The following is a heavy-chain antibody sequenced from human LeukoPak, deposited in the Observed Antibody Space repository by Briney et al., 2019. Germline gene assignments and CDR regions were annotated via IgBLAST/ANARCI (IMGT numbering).Heavy chain of an antibody. Sequence: GASMKVSCKASGYTFSDYYMHWVRQAPGQGLEWVGWINPNSGGTDYSWKFQGRVTMTRDTSISTAYMELSRLKSDDTAVYYCARRGYYYDRSGYYDDAFDIWGQGTMVTVSS. CDR3: ARRGYYYDRSGYYDDAFDI. CDR1: GYTFSDYY. J-gene: IGHJ3*02. D-gene: IGHD3-22*01. CDR2: INPNSGGT. V-gene: IGHV1-2*02.